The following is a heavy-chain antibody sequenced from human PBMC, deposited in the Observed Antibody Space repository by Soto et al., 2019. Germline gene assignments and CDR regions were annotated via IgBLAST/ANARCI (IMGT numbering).Heavy chain of an antibody. Sequence: PGGSLRLSCAASGFNLRDYYMTWIRQAPGKGLELLSYINPGGDVIKYVDSVKGRFTISRDNSKNTLYLQMNSLRAEDTAVYYCARDRWPRDGYSNIGGGFDYWGQGTLVTVSS. CDR3: ARDRWPRDGYSNIGGGFDY. D-gene: IGHD4-4*01. J-gene: IGHJ4*02. CDR1: GFNLRDYY. V-gene: IGHV3-11*04. CDR2: INPGGDVI.